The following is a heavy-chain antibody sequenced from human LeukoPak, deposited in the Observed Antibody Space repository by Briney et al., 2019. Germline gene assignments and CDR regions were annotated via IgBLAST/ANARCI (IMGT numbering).Heavy chain of an antibody. J-gene: IGHJ4*02. CDR3: ATDADNTNAGVFDY. Sequence: GGSLRLSCVASGFIFNDAGMSWVRQAPGKGLEWVGRIRPKHDGGTTDYAAPVKGRFSLSRDDSENTLYLQMDNLRTEDTAVYYCATDADNTNAGVFDYWGQGTLVAVSS. V-gene: IGHV3-15*01. D-gene: IGHD1-14*01. CDR1: GFIFNDAG. CDR2: IRPKHDGGTT.